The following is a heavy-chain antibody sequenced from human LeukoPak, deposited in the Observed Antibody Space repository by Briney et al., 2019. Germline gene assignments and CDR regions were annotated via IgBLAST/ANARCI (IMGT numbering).Heavy chain of an antibody. CDR1: GYTFTSYA. CDR2: INAGNGNT. V-gene: IGHV1-3*01. Sequence: GASVKVSCKASGYTFTSYAMHWVRQAPGQRLEWMGWINAGNGNTKYSQKFQGRVTITRDTSASTAYMELSSLRSEDTAVYYCARLDSSGYYLGDLDYWGQGTLVTVSS. D-gene: IGHD3-22*01. CDR3: ARLDSSGYYLGDLDY. J-gene: IGHJ4*02.